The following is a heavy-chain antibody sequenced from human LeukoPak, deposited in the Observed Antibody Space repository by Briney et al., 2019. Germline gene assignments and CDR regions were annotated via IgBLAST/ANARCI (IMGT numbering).Heavy chain of an antibody. V-gene: IGHV4-39*01. CDR3: ARLGFGVYYDSNDY. J-gene: IGHJ4*02. Sequence: SETLSLTCTVSGASVSGSPYYWGWIRQPPGKGLEWIGSIYSSGSTYYNASLQSRVTISIETSKNQISLRLNSVTAADTAVYYCARLGFGVYYDSNDYWGQGTLVTVSS. CDR2: IYSSGST. D-gene: IGHD3-22*01. CDR1: GASVSGSPYY.